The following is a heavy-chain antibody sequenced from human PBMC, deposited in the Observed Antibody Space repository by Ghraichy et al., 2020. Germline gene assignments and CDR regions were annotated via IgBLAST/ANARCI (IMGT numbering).Heavy chain of an antibody. CDR1: GGSINSYY. CDR3: ARRVAYCGGDCHFFES. D-gene: IGHD2-21*01. Sequence: SETLSLTCTVSGGSINSYYWSWIRQPPGKGLEWIGYTYFTGSTNYNPSLKSRVTISLDTSTKQFSLKLRSVTAADTAVYYCARRVAYCGGDCHFFESWGQGPLVTVSS. J-gene: IGHJ4*02. V-gene: IGHV4-59*08. CDR2: TYFTGST.